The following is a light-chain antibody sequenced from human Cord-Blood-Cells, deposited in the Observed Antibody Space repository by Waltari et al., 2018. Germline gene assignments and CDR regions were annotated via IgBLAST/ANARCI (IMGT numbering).Light chain of an antibody. CDR2: AAS. V-gene: IGKV1-39*01. CDR3: QQSYSTPIT. Sequence: SPSSLSASVGDRVTITCRASQSISSYLNWYQQKPGKAPKLLIYAASSLQSGVPSRFSGSGSGTDFTLTISSLQPEDFATYYCQQSYSTPITFGQGTRLEIK. CDR1: QSISSY. J-gene: IGKJ5*01.